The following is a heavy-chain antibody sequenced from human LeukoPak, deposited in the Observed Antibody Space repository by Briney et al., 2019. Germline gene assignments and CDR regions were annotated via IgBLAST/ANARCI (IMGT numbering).Heavy chain of an antibody. CDR1: GYTFTSYG. Sequence: GASVKVSCKASGYTFTSYGISWVRQATGQGLEWMGWMNPNSGNTGYAQKFQGRVTITRNTSISTAYMELSSLRSEDTAVYYCARSAAAGDHDYWGQGTLVTVSS. V-gene: IGHV1-8*03. D-gene: IGHD6-13*01. J-gene: IGHJ4*02. CDR3: ARSAAAGDHDY. CDR2: MNPNSGNT.